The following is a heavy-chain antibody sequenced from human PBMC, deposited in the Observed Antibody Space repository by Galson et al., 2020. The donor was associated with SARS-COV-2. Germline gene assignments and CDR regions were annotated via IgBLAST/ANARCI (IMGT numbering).Heavy chain of an antibody. Sequence: SETLSPTCTVSGGSITSGDFFWTWIRQPPGKCLEWIGYINYSGNTYYNASLKSRVTISVDTSKNQFSLKLSSVTAADTAVYYCATYGSGSYIGFDYWGQGTLVTVSS. V-gene: IGHV4-30-4*01. D-gene: IGHD3-10*01. CDR1: GGSITSGDFF. J-gene: IGHJ4*02. CDR3: ATYGSGSYIGFDY. CDR2: INYSGNT.